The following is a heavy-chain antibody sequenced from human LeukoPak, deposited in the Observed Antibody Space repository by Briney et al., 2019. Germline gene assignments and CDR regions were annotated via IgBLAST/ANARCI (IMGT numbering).Heavy chain of an antibody. V-gene: IGHV3-23*01. CDR3: AKRDYPETSGYAPLSQH. J-gene: IGHJ1*01. Sequence: GGSLRLSCAASGFTFNTYAMSWVRQAPGKGLECVSGISGSGDRTLYADSVKGRFTISRDNSKNTLYLQMNSLRDEDTAIYYCAKRDYPETSGYAPLSQHWGQGTLVTVSS. D-gene: IGHD3-22*01. CDR2: ISGSGDRT. CDR1: GFTFNTYA.